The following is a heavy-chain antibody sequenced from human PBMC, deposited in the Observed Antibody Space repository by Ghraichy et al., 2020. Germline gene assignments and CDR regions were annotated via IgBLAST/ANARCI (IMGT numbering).Heavy chain of an antibody. J-gene: IGHJ6*02. D-gene: IGHD2-8*01. Sequence: SETLSLTCAVYGGSFSGYYWSWIRQPPGKGLEWIGEINHSGSTNYNPSLKSRVTISVDTSKNQFSLKLSSVTAADTAVYYCARWNGGYYYYYGMDVWGQGTTVTVSS. CDR1: GGSFSGYY. CDR2: INHSGST. CDR3: ARWNGGYYYYYGMDV. V-gene: IGHV4-34*01.